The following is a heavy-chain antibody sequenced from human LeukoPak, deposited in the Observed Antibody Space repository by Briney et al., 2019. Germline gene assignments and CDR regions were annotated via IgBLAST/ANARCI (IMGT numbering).Heavy chain of an antibody. Sequence: SETLSLTCTVSGGPISSSSYYWGWIRQPPGKGLEWIGSIYYSGSTYYNPSLKSRVTISVDTSKNQFSLKLSSVTAADTAVYYCARRTCSSTSCYFGYWGQGTLVTVSS. D-gene: IGHD2-2*01. CDR3: ARRTCSSTSCYFGY. CDR1: GGPISSSSYY. V-gene: IGHV4-39*01. CDR2: IYYSGST. J-gene: IGHJ4*02.